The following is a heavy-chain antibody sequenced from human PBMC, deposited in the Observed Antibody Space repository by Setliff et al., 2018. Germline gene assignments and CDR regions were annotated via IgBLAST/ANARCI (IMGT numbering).Heavy chain of an antibody. Sequence: GGSLRLSCAASGFTFSSYGMHWVRQAPGKGLEWVAVIWYDGSSKYYADSVKGRFTISRDNSKNTLYLQMNSLRAEDTAVYYCAKDGYCSSTSCYAARYYYYGMDVWGQGTTVTVSS. V-gene: IGHV3-33*06. D-gene: IGHD2-2*03. J-gene: IGHJ6*02. CDR2: IWYDGSSK. CDR1: GFTFSSYG. CDR3: AKDGYCSSTSCYAARYYYYGMDV.